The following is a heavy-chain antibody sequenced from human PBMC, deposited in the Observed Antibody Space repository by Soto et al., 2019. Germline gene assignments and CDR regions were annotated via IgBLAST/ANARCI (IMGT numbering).Heavy chain of an antibody. V-gene: IGHV1-18*01. J-gene: IGHJ6*02. D-gene: IGHD6-13*01. CDR1: GYTFTSYG. CDR2: ISAYNGNT. Sequence: QVQLVQSGAEVKKPGASVKVSCKASGYTFTSYGISWVRQAPGQGLEWMGWISAYNGNTNYAQKLQGRVTMTTDTSTSTAYRELRSLRSDDTAVYYCARDLRSSAAGSYYYYYYGMDVWGQGTTVTVSS. CDR3: ARDLRSSAAGSYYYYYYGMDV.